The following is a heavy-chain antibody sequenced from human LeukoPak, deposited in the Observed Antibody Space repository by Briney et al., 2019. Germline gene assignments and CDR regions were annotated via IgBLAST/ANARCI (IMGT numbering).Heavy chain of an antibody. V-gene: IGHV4-34*01. CDR2: INHSGST. J-gene: IGHJ5*02. CDR1: GVSFSGYY. D-gene: IGHD2-2*01. CDR3: AIHIVVVPAAKKKNWFDP. Sequence: SETLSLTCAVYGVSFSGYYWSWLRQPPGKGLEWIGEINHSGSTNYNPSLKSRVTISVDTSKNQFSLKLSSVTAADTAVYYCAIHIVVVPAAKKKNWFDPWGQGTLVTVPS.